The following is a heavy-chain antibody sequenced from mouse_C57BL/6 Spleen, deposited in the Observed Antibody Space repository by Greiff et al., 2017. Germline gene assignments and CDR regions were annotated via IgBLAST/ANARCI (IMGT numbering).Heavy chain of an antibody. CDR2: INPNNGGT. CDR1: GYTFTDYC. J-gene: IGHJ4*01. V-gene: IGHV1-18*01. CDR3: ESENCDMDY. Sequence: VQLKQPGPELVKPGASVKIPCKASGYTFTDYCMNWVKQSPGKRLEWIGDINPNNGGTINNQKFKGKATLTGAKPSSTAYMELSSLTSEDTAVYNYESENCDMDYWGQGTSVTVAS.